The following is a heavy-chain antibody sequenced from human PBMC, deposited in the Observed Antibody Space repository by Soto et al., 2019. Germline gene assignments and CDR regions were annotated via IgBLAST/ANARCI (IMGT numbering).Heavy chain of an antibody. D-gene: IGHD2-15*01. CDR3: ARGGYCSGGSCYTTPLDY. J-gene: IGHJ4*02. Sequence: PSETLSLTCGVSGGSITSYYWSWIRQSPGKGLEWIGYIYYSGSTYYNPSLKSRVTISVDTSKNQFSLKLSSVTAADTAVYYCARGGYCSGGSCYTTPLDYWGQGTLVTVSS. CDR1: GGSITSYY. V-gene: IGHV4-59*12. CDR2: IYYSGST.